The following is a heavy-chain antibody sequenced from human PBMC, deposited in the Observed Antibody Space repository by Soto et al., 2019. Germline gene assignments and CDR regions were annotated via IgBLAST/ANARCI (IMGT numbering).Heavy chain of an antibody. CDR3: AKDYEPSSSWNAFDY. Sequence: EVQLLESGGGLVQPGGSLRLTCAASGFTFSSYAMSWVRQAPGKGLEWVSAISGSGGSTYYADSVKGRFTISRDNSKNTLYLQMNSLRAEDTAVYYCAKDYEPSSSWNAFDYWGQGTLVTVSS. J-gene: IGHJ4*02. CDR2: ISGSGGST. CDR1: GFTFSSYA. D-gene: IGHD6-6*01. V-gene: IGHV3-23*01.